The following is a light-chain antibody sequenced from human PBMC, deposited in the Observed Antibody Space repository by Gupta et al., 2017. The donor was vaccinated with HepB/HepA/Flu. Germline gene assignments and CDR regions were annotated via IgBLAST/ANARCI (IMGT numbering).Light chain of an antibody. J-gene: IGKJ1*01. Sequence: QMTQSLSTLSAFVGDRVTITCRATQSISSWLAWYQQKPGKAPKVLIYKASNLESGVPSRFSGSGSGTEFTLTISSLQPDDFATYYCQQYNDYSWTFGQGTKVEI. V-gene: IGKV1-5*03. CDR3: QQYNDYSWT. CDR2: KAS. CDR1: QSISSW.